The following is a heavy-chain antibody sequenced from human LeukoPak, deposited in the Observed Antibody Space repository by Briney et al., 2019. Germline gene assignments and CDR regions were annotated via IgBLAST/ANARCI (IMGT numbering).Heavy chain of an antibody. Sequence: GASVKVSCKASGYTFTGYYMHWVRQAPGQGLEWMGWINPNSGGTNYAQKFQGWVTMTRDTSISTAYMELSRLRSDDTAVYYCARAPYYYDSSGYYQFDYWGQGTLVTVSS. J-gene: IGHJ4*02. CDR1: GYTFTGYY. D-gene: IGHD3-22*01. V-gene: IGHV1-2*04. CDR2: INPNSGGT. CDR3: ARAPYYYDSSGYYQFDY.